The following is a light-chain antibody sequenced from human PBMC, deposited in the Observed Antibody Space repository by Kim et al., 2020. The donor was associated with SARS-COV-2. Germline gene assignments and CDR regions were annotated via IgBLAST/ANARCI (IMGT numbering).Light chain of an antibody. Sequence: SYELTQPPSVSVAPGKTARITCGGNNIGSKSVHWYQQKPGQAPVLVIYYDSDRPSGIPERFSGSKSGNTATLTISRVEAGDEADYYCQVWDSSSDHPRVFGGGTQLTVL. CDR1: NIGSKS. V-gene: IGLV3-21*04. CDR2: YDS. CDR3: QVWDSSSDHPRV. J-gene: IGLJ3*02.